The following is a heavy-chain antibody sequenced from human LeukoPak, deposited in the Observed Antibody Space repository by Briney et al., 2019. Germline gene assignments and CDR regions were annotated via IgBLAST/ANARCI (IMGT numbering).Heavy chain of an antibody. CDR3: AREVGLRFFNY. D-gene: IGHD3-3*01. J-gene: IGHJ4*02. CDR1: GGSISSGGYS. CDR2: INHSGST. V-gene: IGHV4-30-2*01. Sequence: SETLSLTCAVSGGSISSGGYSWSWIRQPPGKGLEWIGEINHSGSTNYNPSLKSRVTISVDTSKNQFSLKLSSVTAADTAVYYCAREVGLRFFNYWGQGTLVTVSS.